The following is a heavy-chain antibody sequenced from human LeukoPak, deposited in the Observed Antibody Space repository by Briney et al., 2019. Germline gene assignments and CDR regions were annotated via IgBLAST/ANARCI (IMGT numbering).Heavy chain of an antibody. CDR1: GFTFSTYI. J-gene: IGHJ4*02. CDR3: ARETYDYVWGGQIPPDY. D-gene: IGHD3-16*01. Sequence: GGSLRLSCAASGFTFSTYIMHWVRQPPGKGLEWVATVPYDGSNKFYIDSVKGRFTISRDNSKGTLSLQMNSLRAEDTAVYYCARETYDYVWGGQIPPDYWGQGTLVTVSS. CDR2: VPYDGSNK. V-gene: IGHV3-30-3*01.